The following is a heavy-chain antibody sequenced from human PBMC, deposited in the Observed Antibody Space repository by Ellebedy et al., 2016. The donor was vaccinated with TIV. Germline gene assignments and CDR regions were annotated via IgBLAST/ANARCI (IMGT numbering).Heavy chain of an antibody. CDR1: GYNFATYW. CDR3: ARSLAGYGYIDS. V-gene: IGHV5-51*01. CDR2: IFPLDSDT. Sequence: GESPKISCKASGYNFATYWIGWLRQTPGKGLEWMGIIFPLDSDTRYSPSFQGQVTISADRTLNTAYLQWSRLRASDTAMYYCARSLAGYGYIDSWGQGTLVNVSS. D-gene: IGHD5-12*01. J-gene: IGHJ4*02.